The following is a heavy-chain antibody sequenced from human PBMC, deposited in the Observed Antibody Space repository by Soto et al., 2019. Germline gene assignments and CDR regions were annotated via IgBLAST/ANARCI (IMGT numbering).Heavy chain of an antibody. CDR1: GFTFDDYA. J-gene: IGHJ6*02. Sequence: GGSLRLSCAASGFTFDDYAMHWVRQAPGKGLEWVSGISWNSGSIGYADSVKGRFTISRDNAKNSLYLQMNSLRAEDAALYYCAKEKDPGGVGATGYYYYGMDVWGQGTTVTVSS. CDR3: AKEKDPGGVGATGYYYYGMDV. CDR2: ISWNSGSI. V-gene: IGHV3-9*01. D-gene: IGHD1-26*01.